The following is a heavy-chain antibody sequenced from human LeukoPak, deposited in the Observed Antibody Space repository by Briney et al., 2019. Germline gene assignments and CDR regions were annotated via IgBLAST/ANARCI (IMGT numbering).Heavy chain of an antibody. V-gene: IGHV3-66*01. CDR2: IYSDGST. D-gene: IGHD3-16*01. J-gene: IGHJ4*02. Sequence: GGSLRLSCAASGFTLISNYMSWVRQAPGKGLEWVSLIYSDGSTYYADSVKGRFTISRDTSKNTLYLQMNNLRAEDTAVYYCARDLTSYDYVWDYWGQGTLVTVSS. CDR1: GFTLISNY. CDR3: ARDLTSYDYVWDY.